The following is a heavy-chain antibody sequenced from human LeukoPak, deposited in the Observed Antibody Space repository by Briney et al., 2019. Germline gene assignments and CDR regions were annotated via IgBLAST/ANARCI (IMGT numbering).Heavy chain of an antibody. Sequence: PGRSLRLSCAASGFTVSSNYMSWVRQAPGKGLEWVSVIYSGGSTYYADSVKGRFTISRDNSKNTLYLQMNSLRAEDTAVYYCARDYETPPRTVTMGYWGQGTLVTVSS. J-gene: IGHJ4*02. D-gene: IGHD4-17*01. CDR2: IYSGGST. CDR1: GFTVSSNY. V-gene: IGHV3-53*01. CDR3: ARDYETPPRTVTMGY.